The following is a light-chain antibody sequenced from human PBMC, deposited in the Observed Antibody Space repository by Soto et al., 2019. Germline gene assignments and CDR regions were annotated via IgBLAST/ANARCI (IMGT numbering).Light chain of an antibody. Sequence: EIVLTQSPGTLSLSPGERATLSCRASQSVSRSYLAWYQQKPGQPPRLLIYGASNRATGIPDRFSGSGSGTDFTLTIGRLEPEDFAVYYCQQYASPPPTFGGGTKVEIK. CDR3: QQYASPPPT. CDR2: GAS. CDR1: QSVSRSY. J-gene: IGKJ4*01. V-gene: IGKV3-20*01.